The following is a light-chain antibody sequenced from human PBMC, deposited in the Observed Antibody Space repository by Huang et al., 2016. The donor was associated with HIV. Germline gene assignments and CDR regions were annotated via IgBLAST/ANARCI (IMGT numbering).Light chain of an antibody. CDR2: DAS. CDR1: QSVGNH. CDR3: QQSSDYWT. V-gene: IGKV3-15*01. J-gene: IGKJ1*01. Sequence: IALTQSPATLSVSPGERVTLSCRASQSVGNHIAWYQQKPGPAPRLLIHDASTRAIGISRRFSGSGSGTEFTLTVSSLQSADLSVYYCQQSSDYWTFGQGTKIEFK.